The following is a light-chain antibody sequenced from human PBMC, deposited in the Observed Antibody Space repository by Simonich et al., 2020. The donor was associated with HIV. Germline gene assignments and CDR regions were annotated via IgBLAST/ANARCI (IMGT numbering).Light chain of an antibody. CDR3: QQSYSAPYT. Sequence: DIQMTQSPSTLAASVGDRVTLTCRASQSISSWLAWYQQKPGKAPKLLIYAASTLQIGVPSRFSCSGSGTDFTLTISSLQPEDFATYFCQQSYSAPYTFGQGTKLKIK. J-gene: IGKJ2*01. V-gene: IGKV1-39*01. CDR1: QSISSW. CDR2: AAS.